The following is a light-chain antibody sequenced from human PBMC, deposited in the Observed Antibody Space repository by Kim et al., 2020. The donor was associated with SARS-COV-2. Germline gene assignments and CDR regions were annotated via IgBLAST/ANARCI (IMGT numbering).Light chain of an antibody. V-gene: IGLV2-14*03. CDR2: AVT. CDR3: SSYTRSGTLYVI. CDR1: SSDIGDYKY. Sequence: ITISCTGSSSDIGDYKYVSWYQQHAGKAPKLIISAVTDRPSGVSYRFSGSKSGNTASLTISGLQPEDEAVYYCSSYTRSGTLYVIFGGGTQLTVL. J-gene: IGLJ2*01.